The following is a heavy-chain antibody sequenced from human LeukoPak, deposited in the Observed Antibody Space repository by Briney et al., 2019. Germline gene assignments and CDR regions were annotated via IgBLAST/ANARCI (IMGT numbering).Heavy chain of an antibody. CDR1: GFAFSKYA. CDR2: INSNGGST. D-gene: IGHD2-2*01. Sequence: GGSLRVSCSASGFAFSKYATHWVRQAPGKGLEYVAGINSNGGSTFYADSVKGRFTMSGDNSKNTLYLQMSSLRAEDTAVYYCAKGTSTKYYYYGMDVWGQGTTVTVSS. V-gene: IGHV3-64D*06. J-gene: IGHJ6*02. CDR3: AKGTSTKYYYYGMDV.